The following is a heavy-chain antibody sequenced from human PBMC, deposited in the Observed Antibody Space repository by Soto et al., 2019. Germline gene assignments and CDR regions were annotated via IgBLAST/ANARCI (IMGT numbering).Heavy chain of an antibody. CDR1: GVSISSGNW. D-gene: IGHD3-3*01. CDR3: ARYRAASGTYYFDN. J-gene: IGHJ4*02. Sequence: SETLSLTCAVSGVSISSGNWWGWVRQPPGKGLEFIGEIHHSGSANYNPSLKSRLSMSVDKSKNQFSLNLGSVSAADTAVYYCARYRAASGTYYFDNWGLGTLVTVSS. V-gene: IGHV4-4*02. CDR2: IHHSGSA.